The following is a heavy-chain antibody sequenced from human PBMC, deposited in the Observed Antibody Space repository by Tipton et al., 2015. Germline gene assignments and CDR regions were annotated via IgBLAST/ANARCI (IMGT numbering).Heavy chain of an antibody. CDR3: ARDNTGTTFDY. Sequence: SLRLSCAASGFTFSSYSMNWVRQAPGKGLEWVGQINQDGTETYYGDSVKGRFTISRDNAKNSVFLQSNSLRDEDTAVYFCARDNTGTTFDYWGQGTLVTVSS. CDR1: GFTFSSYS. D-gene: IGHD1-7*01. V-gene: IGHV3-7*01. J-gene: IGHJ4*02. CDR2: INQDGTET.